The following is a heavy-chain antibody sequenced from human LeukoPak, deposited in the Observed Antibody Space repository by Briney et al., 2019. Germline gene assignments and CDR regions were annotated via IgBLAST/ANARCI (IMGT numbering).Heavy chain of an antibody. CDR2: ISGSGGST. J-gene: IGHJ5*02. Sequence: GGSLRLSCAASGFTFSSYAMSWVRQAPGKGLEWVSAISGSGGSTYYADSVKGRFTISRDNAKNTLYLQMNSLRAEDTAVYYCARDYASVPAAIWGNWFDPWGRGTLVTVSS. CDR3: ARDYASVPAAIWGNWFDP. CDR1: GFTFSSYA. V-gene: IGHV3-23*01. D-gene: IGHD2-2*01.